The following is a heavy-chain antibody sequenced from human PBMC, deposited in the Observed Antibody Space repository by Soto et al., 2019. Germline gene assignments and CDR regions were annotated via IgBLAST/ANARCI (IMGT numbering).Heavy chain of an antibody. J-gene: IGHJ4*02. CDR2: IYYSGST. Sequence: QVQLQESGPGLVKPSQTLSLTYTVSGGSISSGGYYWSWIRQHPGKGLEWIGYIYYSGSTYYNPSLKSRVTISVDTSKNQFSLKLSSVTAADTAVYYCARAYLNGDYPSFDYWGQGTLVTVSS. D-gene: IGHD4-17*01. V-gene: IGHV4-31*03. CDR3: ARAYLNGDYPSFDY. CDR1: GGSISSGGYY.